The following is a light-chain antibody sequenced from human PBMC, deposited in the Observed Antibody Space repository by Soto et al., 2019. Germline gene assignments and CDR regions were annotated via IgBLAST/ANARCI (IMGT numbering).Light chain of an antibody. V-gene: IGKV3-15*01. CDR3: QQYSNWPPWT. CDR2: RAS. CDR1: QSLSGN. Sequence: EIVMTQSPATLAVSPGDTASLSCRASQSLSGNLAWYQQKPGQAPRLLIFRASTRATGVPARFSGRGSGTDFTLTISGLQSEDFAAYYCQQYSNWPPWTFGPGTKVEIK. J-gene: IGKJ1*01.